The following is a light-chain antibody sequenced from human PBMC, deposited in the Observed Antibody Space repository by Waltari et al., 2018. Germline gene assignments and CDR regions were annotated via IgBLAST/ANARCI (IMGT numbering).Light chain of an antibody. Sequence: QSALTQPRSVSGSPGQSVTISCTGTSSDVGGYNYVSWYQQHPGKAPKIMIYDVNERPSGVPHRFSGSKSGNTASLTISGVQAEDEADYYCCSYAGSYDSEYLFGTGTKLSVL. CDR1: SSDVGGYNY. J-gene: IGLJ1*01. CDR3: CSYAGSYDSEYL. V-gene: IGLV2-11*01. CDR2: DVN.